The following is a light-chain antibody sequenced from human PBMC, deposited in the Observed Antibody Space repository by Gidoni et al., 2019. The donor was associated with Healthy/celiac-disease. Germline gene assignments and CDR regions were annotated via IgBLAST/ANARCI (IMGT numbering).Light chain of an antibody. CDR1: SGDVGAYTY. V-gene: IGLV2-11*01. CDR2: DVT. J-gene: IGLJ3*02. CDR3: CSYAGSYTWV. Sequence: QSALTRPRSVSGSPGQSVTISCTGTSGDVGAYTYVSWYQQHPGKAPKLMIYDVTKRPSGVPYRFSGSKSGNTASLTISGLQAEDEAEYYCCSYAGSYTWVFGGGAKLTVL.